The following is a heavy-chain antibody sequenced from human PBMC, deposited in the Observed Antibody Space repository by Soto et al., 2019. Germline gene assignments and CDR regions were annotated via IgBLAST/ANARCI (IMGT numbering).Heavy chain of an antibody. D-gene: IGHD3-22*01. J-gene: IGHJ4*02. CDR3: ARDYYKYYDSSGYYRSPAY. CDR1: GFSFSDYY. Sequence: GGSLRLSCAASGFSFSDYYMTWIRQAPGKGLEWVSYITSSGSTIDYADSVKGRFTISRDNSRNTLFLQMNSLRAEDTAVYYCARDYYKYYDSSGYYRSPAYWGQGTLVTVSS. CDR2: ITSSGSTI. V-gene: IGHV3-11*04.